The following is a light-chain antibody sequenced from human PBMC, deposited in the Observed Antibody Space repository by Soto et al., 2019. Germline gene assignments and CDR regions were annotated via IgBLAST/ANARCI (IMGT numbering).Light chain of an antibody. CDR2: AAS. CDR1: QSLTNNY. Sequence: EIVLTQSPGTLSLSPGERATLSCRASQSLTNNYLAWYQQKPGQAPRLLIYAASSRATGIPDRFSGSGSETDFTLTISRLEPEDFAVYYCQQYGSSLPVTSGGGTNVEIK. V-gene: IGKV3-20*01. CDR3: QQYGSSLPVT. J-gene: IGKJ4*01.